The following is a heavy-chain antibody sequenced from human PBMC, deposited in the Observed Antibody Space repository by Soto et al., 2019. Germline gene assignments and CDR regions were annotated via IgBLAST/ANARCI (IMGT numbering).Heavy chain of an antibody. CDR3: ASASVELRGYSGYESPFDY. Sequence: QVQLVQSGAEVKKPGSSVKVSCKASGGTFSSYTISWVRQAPGQGLEWMGRIIPILGIANYAQKFQGRVTITADKSTSTAYMELSSLRSEDTAVYYCASASVELRGYSGYESPFDYWGQGTLVTVSS. CDR2: IIPILGIA. V-gene: IGHV1-69*02. CDR1: GGTFSSYT. D-gene: IGHD5-12*01. J-gene: IGHJ4*02.